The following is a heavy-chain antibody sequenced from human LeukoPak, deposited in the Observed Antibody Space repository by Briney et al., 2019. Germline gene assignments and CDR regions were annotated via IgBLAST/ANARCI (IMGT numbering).Heavy chain of an antibody. D-gene: IGHD3-10*01. V-gene: IGHV1-69*13. CDR1: GGTFSSYA. J-gene: IGHJ4*02. Sequence: SVKVSCKASGGTFSSYAISWVRQAPGQGLEWMGGIIPIFGTANYAQKFQGRVTITADESPRTAYMELSSLRSEDTAVYYCARGLNLYYGSGSYYYWGQGTLVTVSS. CDR3: ARGLNLYYGSGSYYY. CDR2: IIPIFGTA.